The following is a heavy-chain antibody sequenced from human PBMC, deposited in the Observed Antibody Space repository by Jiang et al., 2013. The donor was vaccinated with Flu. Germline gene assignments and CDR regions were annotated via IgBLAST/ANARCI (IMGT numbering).Heavy chain of an antibody. J-gene: IGHJ4*02. V-gene: IGHV1-18*01. CDR3: ARDEYTSSSGDVFDY. Sequence: KFQGRVTMTTDTSTSTVYMELRSLRSDDTAVYYCARDEYTSSSGDVFDYWGQGTLVTVSS. D-gene: IGHD6-6*01.